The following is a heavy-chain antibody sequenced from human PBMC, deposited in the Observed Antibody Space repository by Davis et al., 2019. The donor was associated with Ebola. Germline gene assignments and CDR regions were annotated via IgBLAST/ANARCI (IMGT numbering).Heavy chain of an antibody. D-gene: IGHD6-19*01. CDR3: ARGWLRTSFDY. J-gene: IGHJ4*02. V-gene: IGHV6-1*01. CDR2: TYYNSKWYN. Sequence: PSETLSLTCAISGDSVSSGGWNWIRQSPSRGLEWLGRTYYNSKWYNDYAVSVKSRITINPDTSKNQFSLQLSSVTPEDTAVYYCARGWLRTSFDYWGQGTLVTVSS. CDR1: GDSVSSGG.